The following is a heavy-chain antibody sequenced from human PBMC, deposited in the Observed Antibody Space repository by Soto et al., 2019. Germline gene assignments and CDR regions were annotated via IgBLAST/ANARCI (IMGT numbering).Heavy chain of an antibody. V-gene: IGHV3-33*01. CDR3: ARGSHNWNSREFYFYYNLDV. Sequence: QVQLVESGGGVVQPGRSLRLSCAASGFSLSDYGMHWVRQAPGKGLEWVALKWYDGSNKYYEDSVKGRFTISRDNSKNTLFLQMTSLRVEDTAVYYCARGSHNWNSREFYFYYNLDVWGQGTTVTVSS. CDR2: KWYDGSNK. J-gene: IGHJ6*03. D-gene: IGHD1-20*01. CDR1: GFSLSDYG.